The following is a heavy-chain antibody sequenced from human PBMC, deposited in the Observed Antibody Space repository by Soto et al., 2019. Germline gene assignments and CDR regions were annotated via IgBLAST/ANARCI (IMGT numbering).Heavy chain of an antibody. V-gene: IGHV4-34*01. Sequence: SETLSLTCAVYGGSFSGYYWSWIRQPPGRGLEWIGEINHSGSTNYNPSLKSRVTISVDTSKNQFSLKLSSVTAADTAVYYCARGLRRGYDFWSGSYGYWGQGTLVTVTS. CDR3: ARGLRRGYDFWSGSYGY. J-gene: IGHJ4*02. CDR2: INHSGST. CDR1: GGSFSGYY. D-gene: IGHD3-3*01.